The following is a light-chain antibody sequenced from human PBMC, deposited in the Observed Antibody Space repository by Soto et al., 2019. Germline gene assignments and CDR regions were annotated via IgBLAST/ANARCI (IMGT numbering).Light chain of an antibody. V-gene: IGLV1-40*01. CDR2: GNS. CDR3: QSYESSLSGSYV. J-gene: IGLJ1*01. CDR1: SSNIGAGYD. Sequence: QSVLAQPPSVSGSPGQRVTISCTGSSSNIGAGYDVHWYQQLPGTAPKLLIYGNSNRPSGVPDRFSGSKSGTSASLAITGLQAEDEADYYCQSYESSLSGSYVFATGTKVNVL.